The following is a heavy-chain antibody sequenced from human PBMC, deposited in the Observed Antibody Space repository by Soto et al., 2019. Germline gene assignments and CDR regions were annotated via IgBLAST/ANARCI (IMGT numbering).Heavy chain of an antibody. V-gene: IGHV1-18*01. J-gene: IGHJ5*02. CDR1: GYTFSSYG. CDR3: ARRVKYYDSSGYGPSWFDP. D-gene: IGHD3-22*01. CDR2: ISGYSGHT. Sequence: ASVKVSCKASGYTFSSYGISWVRQAPGQGLEWMGWISGYSGHTYYAQKFQGRVTMTTDTSTNTVYMELRSLRSDDTAVYYCARRVKYYDSSGYGPSWFDPWGQGTLVTVSS.